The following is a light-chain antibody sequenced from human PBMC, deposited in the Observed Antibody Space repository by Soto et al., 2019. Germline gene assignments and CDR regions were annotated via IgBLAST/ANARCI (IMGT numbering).Light chain of an antibody. CDR2: EVN. CDR1: SNDIGSYNY. V-gene: IGLV2-14*03. Sequence: QSVLTQPASVSGSPGQSITISCTGTSNDIGSYNYVSWYQQHPGKAPKLIIFEVNHRPSGISSRFSGSKSGNTASLSISGLQSDDEADYYCTSYTSSNTLVFGGGTKVTVL. CDR3: TSYTSSNTLV. J-gene: IGLJ2*01.